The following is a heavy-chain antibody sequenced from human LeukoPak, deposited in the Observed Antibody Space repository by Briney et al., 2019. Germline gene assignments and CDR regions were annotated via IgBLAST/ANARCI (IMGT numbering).Heavy chain of an antibody. CDR2: IKNKTNSYTT. J-gene: IGHJ4*02. V-gene: IGHV3-72*01. CDR1: GFTFSDHN. Sequence: GGSLRLSCAASGFTFSDHNMDWVRQAPGKGLEWVGRIKNKTNSYTTRSAASVQGRFTISRDDLKNSLYLQMNSLKTEDTAVYYCADLGTPYWGQGTLVTVSS. CDR3: ADLGTPY.